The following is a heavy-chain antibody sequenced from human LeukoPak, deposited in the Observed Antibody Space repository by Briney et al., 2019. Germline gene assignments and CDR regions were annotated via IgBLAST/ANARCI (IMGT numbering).Heavy chain of an antibody. CDR2: IYTSGST. CDR1: GGSISSNSNYY. J-gene: IGHJ3*02. D-gene: IGHD5-24*01. Sequence: PSETLSLTCTVSGGSISSNSNYYWSWIRQPAGKGLEWIGRIYTSGSTSYNPSLKSRVTISIDMSKNQFSLKLSSVTAADTAVYYCARADGYKSRTVDAFDIWGQGTMVTVSS. V-gene: IGHV4-61*02. CDR3: ARADGYKSRTVDAFDI.